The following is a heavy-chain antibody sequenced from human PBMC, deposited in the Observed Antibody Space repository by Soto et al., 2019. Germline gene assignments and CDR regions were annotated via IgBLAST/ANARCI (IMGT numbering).Heavy chain of an antibody. CDR1: RFTFSSYA. V-gene: IGHV3-30-3*01. D-gene: IGHD6-25*01. Sequence: QVQLVESGGGVVQPERSLRLSCAASRFTFSSYAFHWVRQAPGKGLEWLALISNDGINKYYADSVKGRFTISRDNSKNTLYLQMNSLRAEDTAVYYCASSGYWGQGTLVTVSS. J-gene: IGHJ4*02. CDR3: ASSGY. CDR2: ISNDGINK.